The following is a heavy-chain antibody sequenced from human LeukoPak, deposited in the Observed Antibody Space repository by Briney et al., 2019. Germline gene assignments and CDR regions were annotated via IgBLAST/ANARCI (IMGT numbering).Heavy chain of an antibody. CDR3: AKDRVPDSRWSLDC. CDR1: GFTFSSYA. CDR2: ISYDGSNK. J-gene: IGHJ4*02. V-gene: IGHV3-30-3*01. D-gene: IGHD6-19*01. Sequence: GRSLRLSCAASGFTFSSYAMHWVRQAPGKGLEWVAVISYDGSNKYYADSVKGRFTISRDNSKNTLYLQMNSLRAEDTAVYYCAKDRVPDSRWSLDCWGRGTLVTVSS.